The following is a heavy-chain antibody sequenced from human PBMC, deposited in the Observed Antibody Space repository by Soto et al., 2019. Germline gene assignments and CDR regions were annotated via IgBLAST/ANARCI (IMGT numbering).Heavy chain of an antibody. D-gene: IGHD1-26*01. CDR1: GFTFGRYE. CDR3: ARDMGVFPDVDDY. V-gene: IGHV3-48*03. J-gene: IGHJ4*02. Sequence: GGSLRLSCVASGFTFGRYEMNWVRQTPGERLEWISYISASGSDIFYADSVKGRFTISRDNAKNSLYLQMNSLRAEDTAVYFCARDMGVFPDVDDYWGQGTLVTVSS. CDR2: ISASGSDI.